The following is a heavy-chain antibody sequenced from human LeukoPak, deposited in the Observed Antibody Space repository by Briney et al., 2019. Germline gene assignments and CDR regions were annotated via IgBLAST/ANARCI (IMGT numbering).Heavy chain of an antibody. CDR1: GGSISSYY. CDR3: ASQLEAIVVVPSLEVDI. CDR2: IYYSWST. Sequence: SETLSLTCTVSGGSISSYYWSLIRQTPGKGPQRIGYIYYSWSTNYTPSLKSRVTISVDPSKHYFSMKLSSVTAADTAAYYCASQLEAIVVVPSLEVDIWGQGTMVTVSS. D-gene: IGHD2-2*01. J-gene: IGHJ3*02. V-gene: IGHV4-59*01.